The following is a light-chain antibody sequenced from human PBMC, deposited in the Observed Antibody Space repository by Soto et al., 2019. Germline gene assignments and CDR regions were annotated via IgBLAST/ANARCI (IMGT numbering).Light chain of an antibody. V-gene: IGKV1-5*01. CDR3: QQRSNWST. J-gene: IGKJ5*01. Sequence: DIQMTQSPSTLSASVGDRVTITCRASQSISSWLAWYQQKPGKAPKLLIYDASSLESGVPSRFSGSGSGTEFTLTISSLQPDDFAVYYCQQRSNWSTFGQGTRLEIK. CDR1: QSISSW. CDR2: DAS.